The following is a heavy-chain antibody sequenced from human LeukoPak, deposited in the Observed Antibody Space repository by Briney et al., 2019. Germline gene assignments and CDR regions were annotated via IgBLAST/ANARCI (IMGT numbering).Heavy chain of an antibody. CDR1: GFTFSSYA. V-gene: IGHV3-23*01. D-gene: IGHD3-22*01. CDR2: ISGSGGST. J-gene: IGHJ4*02. CDR3: AKSRGYYYDSSGYYYGD. Sequence: GGSLRLSCAASGFTFSSYAMSWVRQAPGKGLEWVSAISGSGGSTYYADSVKGRFTISRDNSKNTLYLQMNSLRAEDTAVYYCAKSRGYYYDSSGYYYGDWGQGTLVTVPS.